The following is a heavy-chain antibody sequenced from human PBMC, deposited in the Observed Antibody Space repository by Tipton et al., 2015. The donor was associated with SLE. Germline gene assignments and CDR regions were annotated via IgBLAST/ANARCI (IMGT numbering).Heavy chain of an antibody. CDR3: ARDGASYYYGSGIGY. V-gene: IGHV3-20*04. D-gene: IGHD3-10*01. CDR2: INWNGGST. CDR1: GFTFDDYG. Sequence: SLRLPCAASGFTFDDYGMSWVRQAPGKGLEWVSGINWNGGSTAYADSVKGRFTISRDNAKNSLYLQMNSLRVEDTAVYYCARDGASYYYGSGIGYWGQGTLVAVSS. J-gene: IGHJ4*02.